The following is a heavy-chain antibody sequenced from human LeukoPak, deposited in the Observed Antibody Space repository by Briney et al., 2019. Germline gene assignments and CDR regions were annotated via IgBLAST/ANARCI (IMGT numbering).Heavy chain of an antibody. D-gene: IGHD5-12*01. CDR2: INPNSGGT. V-gene: IGHV1-2*02. Sequence: GASVKVSCKASGYTFTGYYMHWVRQAPGQGLEWMGWINPNSGGTNYAQKFQGRVTMTRDTSISTAYMELSRLGSDDTAVYYCASKYSGYDYGTPYYYYGMDVWGQGTTVTVSS. CDR3: ASKYSGYDYGTPYYYYGMDV. J-gene: IGHJ6*02. CDR1: GYTFTGYY.